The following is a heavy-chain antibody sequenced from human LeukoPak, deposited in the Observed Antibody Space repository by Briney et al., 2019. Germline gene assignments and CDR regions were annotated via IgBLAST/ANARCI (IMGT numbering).Heavy chain of an antibody. CDR1: GGSVSSGHYY. Sequence: SQTLSLTCTVSGGSVSSGHYYWSWIRQPAGKGLEWIGRIDTSGSTNYNPSLKSRVTISVDTSKNQFSLKLSSVTAADTAVYYCARVVGGGFDYWGQGTLVTVSS. V-gene: IGHV4-61*02. D-gene: IGHD1-26*01. CDR3: ARVVGGGFDY. J-gene: IGHJ4*02. CDR2: IDTSGST.